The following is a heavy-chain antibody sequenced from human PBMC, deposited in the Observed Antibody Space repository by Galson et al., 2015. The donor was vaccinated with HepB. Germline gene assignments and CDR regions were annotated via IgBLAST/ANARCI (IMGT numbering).Heavy chain of an antibody. J-gene: IGHJ4*02. CDR2: ITGSGGGGGST. CDR1: GFNFNDYN. Sequence: SLRLSCAASGFNFNDYNMIWVRQAPGKGLEWVSAITGSGGGGGSTYYADSVKGRFTISRDNSKNMLFLQMNSLRAEDTAVYYCSKAPFESSSGWYSGPFDHWGQGALVTVSS. D-gene: IGHD6-19*01. CDR3: SKAPFESSSGWYSGPFDH. V-gene: IGHV3-23*01.